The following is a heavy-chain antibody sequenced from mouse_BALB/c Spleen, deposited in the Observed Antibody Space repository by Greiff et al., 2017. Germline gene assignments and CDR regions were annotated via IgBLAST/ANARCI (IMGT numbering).Heavy chain of an antibody. CDR2: INPSTGYT. V-gene: IGHV1-7*01. Sequence: QVQLQQSGAELAKPGASVKMSCKASGYTFTSYWMHWVKQRPGQGLEWIGYINPSTGYTEYNQKFKDKATLTADKSSSTAYMQLSSLTSEDSAVYYCARGGENGNYAAYWGQGTTLTVSS. D-gene: IGHD2-1*01. CDR1: GYTFTSYW. CDR3: ARGGENGNYAAY. J-gene: IGHJ2*01.